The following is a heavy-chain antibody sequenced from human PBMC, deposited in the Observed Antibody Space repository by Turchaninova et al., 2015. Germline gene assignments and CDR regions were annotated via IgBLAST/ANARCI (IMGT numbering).Heavy chain of an antibody. J-gene: IGHJ4*02. D-gene: IGHD3-10*01. CDR2: IDWEVDR. Sequence: QVTLKESGPALVNPTQTITLTCTFYGFSLSTSGMRVSWIRQPQGKDLEWLARIDWEVDRFYSTVLKTRLTITKDTTKNQVVRTMTNRNPGATATEFCARLWKYYNFDSWGQGTLVTVST. V-gene: IGHV2-70*04. CDR1: GFSLSTSGMR. CDR3: ARLWKYYNFDS.